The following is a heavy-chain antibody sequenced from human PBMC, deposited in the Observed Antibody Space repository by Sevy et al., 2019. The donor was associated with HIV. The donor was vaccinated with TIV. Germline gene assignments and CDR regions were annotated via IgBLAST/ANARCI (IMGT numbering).Heavy chain of an antibody. CDR1: GFNFSNYS. V-gene: IGHV3-21*01. J-gene: IGHJ4*02. CDR2: ISSSGSYI. Sequence: GGSLRLSCAVSGFNFSNYSMDRVRQAPGKGLEWVSSISSSGSYIYYSDSLKGRITISRDNAKNSVYLQMNSLRAEDTAVYYCASQFDYWGQGTLVTVSS. CDR3: ASQFDY.